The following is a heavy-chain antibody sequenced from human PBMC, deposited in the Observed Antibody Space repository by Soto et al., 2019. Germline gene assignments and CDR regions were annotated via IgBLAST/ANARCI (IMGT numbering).Heavy chain of an antibody. CDR2: FNPSGGST. Sequence: ASVKVSCKASGYTFISHYMHWVRQAPGQGLEWMGMFNPSGGSTSYAQKFQGRVTMTRDTSTSTVYMELSSLRSEDTAVYYCARVPPRRDGYNDAFDMWGQGTMVTVSS. CDR3: ARVPPRRDGYNDAFDM. J-gene: IGHJ3*02. D-gene: IGHD5-12*01. V-gene: IGHV1-46*01. CDR1: GYTFISHY.